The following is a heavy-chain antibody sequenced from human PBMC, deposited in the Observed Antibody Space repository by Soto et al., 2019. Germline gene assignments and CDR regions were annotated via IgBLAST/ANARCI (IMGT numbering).Heavy chain of an antibody. V-gene: IGHV3-23*01. CDR3: ERGEGDYRPFDY. CDR2: ITGSGTRT. J-gene: IGHJ4*02. Sequence: EVQLLDSGGGLIQSGGSLRLSCAASGFTFTNSIMTWVRQTKWKGLEWVATITGSGTRTNYADSVKGRFTNSKENSKNKVYLQVTSLRVEDIALEYCERGEGDYRPFDYWGQGNLVTV. D-gene: IGHD4-17*01. CDR1: GFTFTNSI.